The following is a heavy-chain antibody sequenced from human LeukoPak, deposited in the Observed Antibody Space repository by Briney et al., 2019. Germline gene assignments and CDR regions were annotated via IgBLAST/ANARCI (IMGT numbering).Heavy chain of an antibody. CDR1: GFTFSSYS. CDR3: ARAVGANA. J-gene: IGHJ5*02. CDR2: ISSSGGGI. V-gene: IGHV3-48*03. Sequence: GGSLRLSCAASGFTFSSYSFHWVRQAPGKGLEWVSYISSSGGGIYYADSVKGRFTISRDNAKNSLYLQMNSLRAEDTAVYYCARAVGANAWGQGTLVTISS. D-gene: IGHD1-26*01.